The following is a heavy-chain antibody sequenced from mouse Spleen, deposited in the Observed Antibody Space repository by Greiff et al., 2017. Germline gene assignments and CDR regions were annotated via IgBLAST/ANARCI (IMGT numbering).Heavy chain of an antibody. Sequence: QVQLKQSGAELVRPGASVTLSCKASGYTFTDYEMHWVKQTPVHGLEWIGAIDPETGGTAYNQKFKGKAILTADKSSSTAYMELRSLTSEDSAVYYCTRPLYYGSNLFAYWGQGTLVTVSA. CDR2: IDPETGGT. V-gene: IGHV1-15*01. D-gene: IGHD1-1*01. CDR3: TRPLYYGSNLFAY. J-gene: IGHJ3*01. CDR1: GYTFTDYE.